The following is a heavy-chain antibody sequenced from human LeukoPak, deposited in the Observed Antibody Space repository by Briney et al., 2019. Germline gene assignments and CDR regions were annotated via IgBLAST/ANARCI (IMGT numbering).Heavy chain of an antibody. CDR3: AKELRYFDWSPYDLDAFDI. CDR2: ISGSGGST. D-gene: IGHD3-9*01. CDR1: GFTFSSYG. V-gene: IGHV3-23*01. J-gene: IGHJ3*02. Sequence: GGSLRLSCAASGFTFSSYGMSWVRQAPGKGLEWVSAISGSGGSTYYTDSVKGRFTISRDNSKNTLYLQMNSLRAEDTAVYYCAKELRYFDWSPYDLDAFDIWGQGTMVTVSS.